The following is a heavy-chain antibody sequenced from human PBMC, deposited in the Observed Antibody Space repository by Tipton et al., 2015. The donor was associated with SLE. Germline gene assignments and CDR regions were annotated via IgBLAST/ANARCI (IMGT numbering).Heavy chain of an antibody. D-gene: IGHD4-17*01. J-gene: IGHJ3*02. CDR3: ARGLRSFPRLDI. V-gene: IGHV4-61*02. CDR1: GGSIASGSYY. CDR2: INASGST. Sequence: TLSLTCTVSGGSIASGSYYWSWIRQPAGRALEWIGRINASGSTTYNPSLKGRVTLSLDTSKNHFSLNLSSVTAADTALYYCARGLRSFPRLDIWGLGTKVPVSS.